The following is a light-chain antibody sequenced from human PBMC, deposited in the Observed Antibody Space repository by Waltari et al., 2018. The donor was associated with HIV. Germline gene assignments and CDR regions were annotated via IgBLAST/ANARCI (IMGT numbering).Light chain of an antibody. Sequence: EIVLTQSPGTLSLSPGERASLSCRASQSIFSNYLAWYQQKPGQAPRLLIYDASSRATDIPDRFSGSGSGTDFTLTISGLEPEDFEVYFCQQYGTSPLTFGGGTKVEMK. CDR2: DAS. CDR1: QSIFSNY. J-gene: IGKJ4*01. V-gene: IGKV3-20*01. CDR3: QQYGTSPLT.